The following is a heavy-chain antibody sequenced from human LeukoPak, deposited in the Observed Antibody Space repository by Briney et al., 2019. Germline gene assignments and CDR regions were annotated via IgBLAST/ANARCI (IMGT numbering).Heavy chain of an antibody. CDR3: ARSSYDSSGLYPDY. CDR2: IYHTGST. CDR1: GGSVSDYY. Sequence: SETLSLTCTISGGSVSDYYWSWIRQSPGKGLEWIGYIYHTGSTSYSPSLKSRVTISADTSQNQFSLKLSSVTAADTAVYYCARSSYDSSGLYPDYWGQGTLVTVSS. D-gene: IGHD3-22*01. V-gene: IGHV4-59*02. J-gene: IGHJ4*02.